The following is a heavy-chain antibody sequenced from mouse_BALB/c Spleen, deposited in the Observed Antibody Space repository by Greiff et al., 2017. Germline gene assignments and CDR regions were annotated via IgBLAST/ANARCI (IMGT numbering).Heavy chain of an antibody. J-gene: IGHJ4*01. V-gene: IGHV5-6-5*01. CDR2: ISSGGST. CDR1: GFTFSSYA. Sequence: EVKLVESGGGLVKPGGSLKLSCAASGFTFSSYAMSWVRQTPEKRLEWVASISSGGSTYYPDSVKGRFTISRDNARNILYLQMRSLRSEDTAMYYCARDLLYAMDYWGQGTSVTVSS. CDR3: ARDLLYAMDY.